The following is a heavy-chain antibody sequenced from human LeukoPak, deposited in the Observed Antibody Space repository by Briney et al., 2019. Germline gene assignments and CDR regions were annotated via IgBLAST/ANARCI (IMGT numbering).Heavy chain of an antibody. CDR2: ISPSGDIT. CDR3: VRDLHWGGFDV. CDR1: GFTVSSNY. J-gene: IGHJ3*01. Sequence: GGSLRLSCAASGFTVSSNYMSWVRQAPGKGLEWVSGISPSGDITYYADSVMGRFSISRDNPKSTVSLQMSSLRAEDTALYYCVRDLHWGGFDVWGQGTMVTVSS. D-gene: IGHD7-27*01. V-gene: IGHV3-23*01.